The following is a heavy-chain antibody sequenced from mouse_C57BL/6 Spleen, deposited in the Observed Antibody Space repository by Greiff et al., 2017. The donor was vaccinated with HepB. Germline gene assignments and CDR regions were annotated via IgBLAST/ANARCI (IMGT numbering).Heavy chain of an antibody. Sequence: EVQLQQSGAELVRPGSSVKMSCKTSGYTFTSYGINWVKQRPGQGLEWIGYIYSGNGYTEYNEKFKGKATLTSDTSSSTAYMQLSSLTSEDSAVYFSASLGQLGAMDYWGQGTSVTVSS. D-gene: IGHD3-1*01. V-gene: IGHV1-58*01. CDR2: IYSGNGYT. CDR3: ASLGQLGAMDY. CDR1: GYTFTSYG. J-gene: IGHJ4*01.